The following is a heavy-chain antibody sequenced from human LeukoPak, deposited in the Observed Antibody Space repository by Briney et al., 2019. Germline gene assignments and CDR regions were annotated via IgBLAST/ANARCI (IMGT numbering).Heavy chain of an antibody. CDR2: IYYSGST. V-gene: IGHV4-59*08. D-gene: IGHD3-10*01. CDR3: AGDSYGSGSYHI. J-gene: IGHJ4*02. Sequence: PSETLSLTCTVSGGPISSYYWSWIRQPPGKGLEWIGYIYYSGSTNYNPSLKSRVTISVDTSKNQFSLKLSSVTAADTAVYYCAGDSYGSGSYHIWGQGTLVTVSS. CDR1: GGPISSYY.